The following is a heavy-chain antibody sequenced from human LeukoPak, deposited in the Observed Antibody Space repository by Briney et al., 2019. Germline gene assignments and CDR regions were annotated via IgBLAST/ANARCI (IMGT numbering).Heavy chain of an antibody. J-gene: IGHJ4*02. CDR3: ARAGSGYFSHF. CDR2: ISSSGSTI. CDR1: GFTFNTYG. D-gene: IGHD3-22*01. V-gene: IGHV3-48*03. Sequence: GGSLRLSCAASGFTFNTYGVNWVRQAPGKGLEWVSSISSSGSTIYYADSVRGRFTISRDNAKNSLYLQMNSLRAEDTAVYYCARAGSGYFSHFWGQGTLVTVSS.